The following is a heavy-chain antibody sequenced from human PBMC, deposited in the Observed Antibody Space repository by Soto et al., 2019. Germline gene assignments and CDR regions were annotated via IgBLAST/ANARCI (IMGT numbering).Heavy chain of an antibody. Sequence: PGPSVKVSCKASGYTFTSYDIYWVRQATGQGLEWMGWMNPNTGNSGYAQKFQGRVTMTSDTSISTAHMELSSLRSEDTAVYYCARRAETNGWNGFGADKYYFDFWGQGTLVTVSS. CDR1: GYTFTSYD. CDR3: ARRAETNGWNGFGADKYYFDF. V-gene: IGHV1-8*01. CDR2: MNPNTGNS. J-gene: IGHJ4*02. D-gene: IGHD1-1*01.